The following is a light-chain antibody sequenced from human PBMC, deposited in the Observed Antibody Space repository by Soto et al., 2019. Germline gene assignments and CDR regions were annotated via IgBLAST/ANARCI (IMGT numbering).Light chain of an antibody. J-gene: IGKJ1*01. CDR2: GAS. CDR3: QQYGSSPPRT. CDR1: QSVSSSS. Sequence: EIVLTQSPGTLSLSPGEGATLSCRASQSVSSSSLAWYQQKPGQAPRLLIYGASSRATGIPDRFSGGGSGTDFTLTIGRLEPEDFAVYYCQQYGSSPPRTFGQGTKVEIK. V-gene: IGKV3-20*01.